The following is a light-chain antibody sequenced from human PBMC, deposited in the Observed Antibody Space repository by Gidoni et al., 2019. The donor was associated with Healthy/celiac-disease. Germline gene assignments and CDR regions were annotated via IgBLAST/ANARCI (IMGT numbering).Light chain of an antibody. J-gene: IGKJ5*01. CDR1: QSVSSY. V-gene: IGKV3-11*01. CDR3: QQRSNWPPIT. CDR2: DTS. Sequence: EIVLTQSPATLSLSPGERATLSCRASQSVSSYLAWYQQKLGQAPSLLISDTSNRSTGIPATFSGSGSGTDFSLTISSLEPEDFAVYYCQQRSNWPPITFGQGTRLEIK.